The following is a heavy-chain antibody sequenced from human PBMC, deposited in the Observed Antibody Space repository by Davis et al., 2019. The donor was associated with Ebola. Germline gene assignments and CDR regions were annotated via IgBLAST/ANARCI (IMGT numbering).Heavy chain of an antibody. CDR1: GFTFSNYV. CDR3: AKPQSYFETSGYLD. V-gene: IGHV3-23*01. CDR2: VSTTTTAT. J-gene: IGHJ4*02. D-gene: IGHD3-22*01. Sequence: PGGSLRLSCAASGFTFSNYVMSWVRQAPGKGLEWVSTVSTTTTATYYADSVKGRFTIFRDNSGDTVYLQMDSLRVEDTAVYYCAKPQSYFETSGYLDWGQGTLVTVSS.